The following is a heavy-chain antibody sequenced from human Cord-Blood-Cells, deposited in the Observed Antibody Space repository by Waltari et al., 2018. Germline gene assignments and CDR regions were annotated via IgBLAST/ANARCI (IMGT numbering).Heavy chain of an antibody. CDR2: IYYSGST. CDR1: GGSISSGDSY. J-gene: IGHJ4*02. V-gene: IGHV4-30-4*01. D-gene: IGHD3-10*01. CDR3: ARHYGSGSYYSYFDY. Sequence: QVQLQESGPGLVKPSQTLSLTCTVSGGSISSGDSYRSWIRQPPGKGLEWIGYIYYSGSTYYNPSLKSRVTISVDTSKNQFSLKLSSVTAADTAVYYCARHYGSGSYYSYFDYWGQGTLVTVSS.